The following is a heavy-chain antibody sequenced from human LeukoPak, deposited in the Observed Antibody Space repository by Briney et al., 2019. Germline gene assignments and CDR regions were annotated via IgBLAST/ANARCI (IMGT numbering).Heavy chain of an antibody. CDR1: GFTFSSYW. CDR3: AIDLSYGMWAKYYWGIFYLDY. CDR2: INQGGSAK. Sequence: GGSLSLSCAASGFTFSSYWLSWVRQAPGKGLEWVADINQGGSAKYYVNAVKGQFTIFRDNAKNSLYLQMNRLRVKVRAVYDGAIDLSYGMWAKYYWGIFYLDYWGQGTLVTVSS. J-gene: IGHJ4*02. V-gene: IGHV3-7*01. D-gene: IGHD3-16*01.